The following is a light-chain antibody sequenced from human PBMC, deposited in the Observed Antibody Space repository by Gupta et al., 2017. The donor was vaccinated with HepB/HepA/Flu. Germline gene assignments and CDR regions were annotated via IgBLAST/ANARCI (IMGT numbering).Light chain of an antibody. CDR1: QSVSSY. CDR2: DVS. Sequence: EIVLTQSPATLSLSPGERATLSCKTSQSVSSYLAWYQQKPGQAPRLLIYDVSNRATGIPARFSGSGSGTDFTLTISSLEPEDFVVYYCQQRSTWPRTFGQGTKVEIK. CDR3: QQRSTWPRT. V-gene: IGKV3-11*01. J-gene: IGKJ1*01.